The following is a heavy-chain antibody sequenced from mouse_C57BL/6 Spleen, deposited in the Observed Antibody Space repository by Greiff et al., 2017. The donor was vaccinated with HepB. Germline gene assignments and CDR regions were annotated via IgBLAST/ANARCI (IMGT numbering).Heavy chain of an antibody. J-gene: IGHJ4*01. V-gene: IGHV1-82*01. CDR3: ARTHDYLYAMDY. D-gene: IGHD2-4*01. CDR1: GYAFSSSW. Sequence: VQLQQSGPELVKPGASVKISCKASGYAFSSSWMNWVKQRPGKGLEWIGRIYPGAGDTNYNGKFKGKATLTADKSSSTAYMQLRSLTSEDSAVYFCARTHDYLYAMDYWGQGTSVTVSS. CDR2: IYPGAGDT.